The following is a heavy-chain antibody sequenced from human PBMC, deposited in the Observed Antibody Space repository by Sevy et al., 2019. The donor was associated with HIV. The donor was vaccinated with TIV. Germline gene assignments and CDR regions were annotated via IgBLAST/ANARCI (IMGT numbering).Heavy chain of an antibody. Sequence: GGSLRLSCAASGFTFSSYSMNWVRQAPGKGLEWVSSISSSSSYIYYADSVKGRFTISRDNAKNSLYLQMNSLRAEDTAVYYCARDLSAGSGSYYPYDWGQGTLVTVSS. V-gene: IGHV3-21*01. CDR2: ISSSSSYI. D-gene: IGHD3-10*01. CDR1: GFTFSSYS. J-gene: IGHJ4*02. CDR3: ARDLSAGSGSYYPYD.